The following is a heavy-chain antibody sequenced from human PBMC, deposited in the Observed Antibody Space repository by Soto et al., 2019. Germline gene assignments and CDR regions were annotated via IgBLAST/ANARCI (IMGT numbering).Heavy chain of an antibody. CDR3: ARRTSSWSFDY. CDR1: GFTFSSYA. J-gene: IGHJ4*02. Sequence: GGSLRLSCAASGFTFSSYAMSWVRQAPGKGLEWVSAISGSGGSTYYADSVKGRFTFSRDNSKNTLSLQMNSLRAEDTAVYYCARRTSSWSFDYWGQGTLVTVSS. V-gene: IGHV3-23*01. D-gene: IGHD6-13*01. CDR2: ISGSGGST.